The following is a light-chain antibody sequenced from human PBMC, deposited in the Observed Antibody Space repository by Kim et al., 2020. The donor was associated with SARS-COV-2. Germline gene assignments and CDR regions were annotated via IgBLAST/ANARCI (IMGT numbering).Light chain of an antibody. Sequence: GQSITIPGTGTSGDVGGYNYVSCYQQHPGKAPKLMIYDVSKRPSGVSNRFSGSKSGNTASLTISGLQAEDEADYYCSSYTSSSTLVFGGGTQLTVL. V-gene: IGLV2-14*04. CDR2: DVS. J-gene: IGLJ2*01. CDR1: SGDVGGYNY. CDR3: SSYTSSSTLV.